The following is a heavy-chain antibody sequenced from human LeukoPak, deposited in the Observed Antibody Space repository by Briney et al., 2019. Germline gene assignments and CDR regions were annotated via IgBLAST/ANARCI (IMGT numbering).Heavy chain of an antibody. CDR1: GFTFSSYA. Sequence: GGSLRLSSAASGFTFSSYAMSWVRQAPGKGLEWVSAISGSGGSTYYADSVKGRFTISTDNCKNTLYLQMTSLRDEDTADYYCAKFYYGSGSYPFDYWGQGTLVTVSS. D-gene: IGHD3-10*01. CDR3: AKFYYGSGSYPFDY. J-gene: IGHJ4*02. CDR2: ISGSGGST. V-gene: IGHV3-23*01.